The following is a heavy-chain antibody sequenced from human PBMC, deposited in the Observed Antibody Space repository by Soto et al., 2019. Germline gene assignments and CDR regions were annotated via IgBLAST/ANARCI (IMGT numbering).Heavy chain of an antibody. J-gene: IGHJ5*01. CDR3: ARVIGPSSIYHSCFDS. CDR1: GGSISSGDYY. CDR2: NYYSVRA. V-gene: IGHV4-30-4*01. D-gene: IGHD3-22*01. Sequence: PSETLSLTCTVSGGSISSGDYYWSWLRQSKGKGLEWIGNNYYSVRAYYSPSLKSPVTLSIDTSKNHSSLKLSCLTAADTAVYYCARVIGPSSIYHSCFDSWGQGTLVTVSS.